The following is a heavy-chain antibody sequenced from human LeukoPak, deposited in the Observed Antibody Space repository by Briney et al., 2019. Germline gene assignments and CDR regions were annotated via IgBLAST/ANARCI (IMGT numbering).Heavy chain of an antibody. J-gene: IGHJ4*02. D-gene: IGHD1-14*01. CDR2: IYYSGST. Sequence: SETLSLTCTVSRGSISTYYWSWIRQPPGKGLEWIGFIYYSGSTNYNPSLKSRVTISVDTSKNQFSLKLSSVTAADTAVYYCARSFSARTFFDYWGQGALVTVSS. CDR3: ARSFSARTFFDY. CDR1: RGSISTYY. V-gene: IGHV4-59*01.